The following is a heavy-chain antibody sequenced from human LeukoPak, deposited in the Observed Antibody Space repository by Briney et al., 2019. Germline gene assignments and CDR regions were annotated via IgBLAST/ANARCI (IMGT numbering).Heavy chain of an antibody. V-gene: IGHV4-30-4*07. CDR3: ARGERYDFHFDY. D-gene: IGHD3-3*01. CDR2: IYYSGST. J-gene: IGHJ4*02. CDR1: GGSISSGGYY. Sequence: SQTLSLTCAVSGGSISSGGYYWSWIRQPPGKGLEWIGYIYYSGSTYYNPSLESRVTISVDTSKNQFSLKLSSVTAADTAVYYCARGERYDFHFDYWGQGTLVTVSS.